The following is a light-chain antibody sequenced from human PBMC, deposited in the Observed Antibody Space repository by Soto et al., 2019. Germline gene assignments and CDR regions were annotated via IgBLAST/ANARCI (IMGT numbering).Light chain of an antibody. CDR1: QSFRGL. V-gene: IGKV3-11*01. Sequence: EVVLTQSPVALYLSPGEIATLSCRASQSFRGLLAWYQQKPGQAPRLLIYDAYNRATGIPPRFSGSGSGTDFTLTISSLEPEDSAVYYCQQRHMWPITFGQGTRLEIK. J-gene: IGKJ5*01. CDR3: QQRHMWPIT. CDR2: DAY.